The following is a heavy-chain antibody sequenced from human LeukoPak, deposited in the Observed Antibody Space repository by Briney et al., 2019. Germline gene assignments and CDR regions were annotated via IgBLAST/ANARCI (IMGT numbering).Heavy chain of an antibody. CDR1: GGSISSGSYY. J-gene: IGHJ4*02. CDR3: ARVRPYYDSSGYTPYYFDY. V-gene: IGHV4-61*02. CDR2: IYTSGST. D-gene: IGHD3-22*01. Sequence: SETLSLTCTVSGGSISSGSYYWSWIRQPAGKGLEWIGRIYTSGSTNYHPSLKSRVTISVDTSKNQFSLKLSSVTAADTAVYYCARVRPYYDSSGYTPYYFDYWGQGTLVTVSS.